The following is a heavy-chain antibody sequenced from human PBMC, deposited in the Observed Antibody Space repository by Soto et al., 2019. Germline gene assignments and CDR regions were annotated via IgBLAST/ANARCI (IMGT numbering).Heavy chain of an antibody. J-gene: IGHJ3*02. D-gene: IGHD3-16*01. Sequence: QVQLVQSGGGVVQPGRSLRLSCVASGFIFSDYAMHWVRQAPGKGLEWVAAISYVGDGTYYGDSVKGRFTISRDHSKNTQILQMNRLRAEDRAVYFGASVWLGRSTTQPVDIWGRGTMVSVSS. CDR3: ASVWLGRSTTQPVDI. V-gene: IGHV3-30*03. CDR2: ISYVGDGT. CDR1: GFIFSDYA.